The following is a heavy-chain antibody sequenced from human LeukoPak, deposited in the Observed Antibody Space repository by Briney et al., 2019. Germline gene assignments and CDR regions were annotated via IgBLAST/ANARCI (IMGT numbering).Heavy chain of an antibody. D-gene: IGHD6-6*01. CDR3: ARAARPYWYFDL. V-gene: IGHV1-18*01. Sequence: ASVKVSCKASGYTFTSYGISWVRQAPEQGLEWMGWISAYNGNTNYAQKLQGRVTMTTDTSTSTAYMELRSLRSDDTAVYYCARAARPYWYFDLWGRGTLVTVSS. CDR2: ISAYNGNT. J-gene: IGHJ2*01. CDR1: GYTFTSYG.